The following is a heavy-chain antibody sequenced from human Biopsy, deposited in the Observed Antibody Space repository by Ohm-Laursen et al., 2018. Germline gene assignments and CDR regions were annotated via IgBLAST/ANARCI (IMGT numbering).Heavy chain of an antibody. Sequence: GTLSLTCNVSGGDINNYYWSWIRQPAGKGLEWIGRIYPGGSTDYNPSLQSRVTISVDTSKNHFSLRLRSVTPADTAMYYCARDRGFYSDRTVPGYFDLWGRGTLVTVSS. CDR3: ARDRGFYSDRTVPGYFDL. CDR2: IYPGGST. V-gene: IGHV4-4*07. D-gene: IGHD3-22*01. J-gene: IGHJ2*01. CDR1: GGDINNYY.